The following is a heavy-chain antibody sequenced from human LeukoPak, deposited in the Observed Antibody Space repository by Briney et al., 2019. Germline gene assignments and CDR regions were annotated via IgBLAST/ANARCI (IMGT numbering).Heavy chain of an antibody. V-gene: IGHV3-48*01. Sequence: GGSLRLSCAASGFNFNNYNMNWVRQAPGKGLEWVSYITLSSSSIYYADSVKGRFTISRDNAKNSLYLQMNSLRAEDTAVYYCAKDDRWLQFCCWGQGTLVTVSA. D-gene: IGHD5-24*01. CDR1: GFNFNNYN. CDR3: AKDDRWLQFCC. J-gene: IGHJ4*02. CDR2: ITLSSSSI.